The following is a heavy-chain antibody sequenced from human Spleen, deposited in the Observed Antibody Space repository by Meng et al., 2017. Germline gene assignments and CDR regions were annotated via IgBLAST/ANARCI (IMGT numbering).Heavy chain of an antibody. V-gene: IGHV4-34*01. D-gene: IGHD5-24*01. CDR2: INHSGST. Sequence: SETLSLTCAVYGGSFSGYYWSWIRQPPGKGLEWIGEINHSGSTNYNPSLKSRLTISVDTSKNQFSLKLSSVTAADTAVYLCARGRDGNNLAAFDIWGQGTMVTVSS. CDR3: ARGRDGNNLAAFDI. CDR1: GGSFSGYY. J-gene: IGHJ3*02.